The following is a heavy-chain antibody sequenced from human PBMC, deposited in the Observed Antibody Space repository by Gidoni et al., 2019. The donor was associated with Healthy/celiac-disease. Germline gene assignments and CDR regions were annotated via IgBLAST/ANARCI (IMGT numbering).Heavy chain of an antibody. CDR1: GCTFSRYS. CDR3: AKERATVTRGGAFDI. CDR2: ICGSGCIT. V-gene: IGHV3-23*01. J-gene: IGHJ3*02. D-gene: IGHD4-17*01. Sequence: EVQLLESGGGLGQPGGSLRSSCAASGCTFSRYSLSWVRQAPGKGLAWVSAICGSGCITYYADSVKGRFTISRDNSKNTLYLQMNSLRAEDTAVYYCAKERATVTRGGAFDIWGQGTMVTVSS.